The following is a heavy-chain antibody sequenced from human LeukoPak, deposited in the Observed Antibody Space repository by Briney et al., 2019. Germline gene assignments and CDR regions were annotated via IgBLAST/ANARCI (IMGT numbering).Heavy chain of an antibody. CDR3: ARAERLVPNYYDSSGYYYALGY. J-gene: IGHJ4*02. Sequence: GESLKIPCKGSGYTFTRYWIGWVRQMPGKGLEWMGIIYPGDSDIRYSPSFQGQVTISADRSFSTAYLQWSSLKASDTAMYFCARAERLVPNYYDSSGYYYALGYWGQGTLVTVSS. D-gene: IGHD3-22*01. CDR2: IYPGDSDI. V-gene: IGHV5-51*01. CDR1: GYTFTRYW.